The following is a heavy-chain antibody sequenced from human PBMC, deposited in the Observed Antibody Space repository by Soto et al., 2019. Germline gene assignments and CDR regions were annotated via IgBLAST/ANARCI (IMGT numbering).Heavy chain of an antibody. CDR3: ARGICSGASCYFSY. CDR2: IYYSGST. CDR1: GGSISSYF. D-gene: IGHD2-15*01. Sequence: TSETLSLTCTVSGGSISSYFWSWIRQPPGKGLEWIGYIYYSGSTSYNPSLKSRVTISVDTSKNQFSLKLSSVTAADTAVYYCARGICSGASCYFSYWGQGTLVTVSS. V-gene: IGHV4-59*01. J-gene: IGHJ4*02.